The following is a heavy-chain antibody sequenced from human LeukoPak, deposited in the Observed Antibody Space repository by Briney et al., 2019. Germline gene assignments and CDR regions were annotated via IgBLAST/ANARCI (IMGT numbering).Heavy chain of an antibody. CDR3: ASAHGGSGYDRPFDC. CDR1: RFYFSTYD. V-gene: IGHV3-48*03. Sequence: GGSLRLSCTASRFYFSTYDMNWVRQVPGKGLEWVSYIDSSGSTTYYAGSVRGRFTISRDNAKNSLYLQMKSLRVEDTAFYYCASAHGGSGYDRPFDCWGQGTLVTVSS. J-gene: IGHJ4*02. D-gene: IGHD5-12*01. CDR2: IDSSGSTT.